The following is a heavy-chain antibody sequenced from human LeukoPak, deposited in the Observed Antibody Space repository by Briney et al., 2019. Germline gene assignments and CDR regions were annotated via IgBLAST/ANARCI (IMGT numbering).Heavy chain of an antibody. D-gene: IGHD1-1*01. Sequence: GESLKISCKGSGYSFSSYWIAWVRQMPGKGLEWMGIIYPGDSNTRYSPSFQGQVTISADKSISTAYLQWSSLKASDTAMYYCARHTTTWSLDPWGQGTLVTVYS. J-gene: IGHJ5*02. CDR1: GYSFSSYW. V-gene: IGHV5-51*01. CDR3: ARHTTTWSLDP. CDR2: IYPGDSNT.